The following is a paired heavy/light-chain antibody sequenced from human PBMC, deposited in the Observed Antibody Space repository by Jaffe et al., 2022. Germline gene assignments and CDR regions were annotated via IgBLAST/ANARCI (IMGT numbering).Heavy chain of an antibody. CDR3: ARSDEYSGYDSGYYFDY. Sequence: QVQLQESGPGLVKPSQTLSLTCSVSGDSISSGSYYWNWIRQPAGKGLEWIGRIYSSGNTIYNPSLKSRVTISVDTSNNQFSLKLSSVTAADTAMYYCARSDEYSGYDSGYYFDYWGQGTLVTVSS. D-gene: IGHD5-12*01. V-gene: IGHV4-61*02. CDR2: IYSSGNT. J-gene: IGHJ4*02. CDR1: GDSISSGSYY.
Light chain of an antibody. Sequence: IVLTQSPGTLSLSPGERATLSCRASQGITSNYVAWYQQKAGQAPRLLIYDASNRATGIPDRFSGSGSGTDFTLTISRLEPEDFAVYHCQQYGTSPELTFGGGTKVEIK. CDR1: QGITSNY. J-gene: IGKJ4*01. CDR3: QQYGTSPELT. CDR2: DAS. V-gene: IGKV3-20*01.